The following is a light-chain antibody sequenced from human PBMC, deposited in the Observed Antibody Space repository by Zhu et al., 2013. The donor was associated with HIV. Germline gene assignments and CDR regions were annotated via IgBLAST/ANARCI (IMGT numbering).Light chain of an antibody. CDR3: QQFNSYPLT. J-gene: IGKJ4*01. V-gene: IGKV3-11*01. CDR1: QSVSSH. Sequence: EIVLTQSPATLSLSPGERATLSCRASQSVSSHLAWYQQKAGQAPRLLIYGASNRATGIPARFSGSGSGTDFTLTISSLQPEDFATYYCQQFNSYPLTFGGGTKVEIK. CDR2: GAS.